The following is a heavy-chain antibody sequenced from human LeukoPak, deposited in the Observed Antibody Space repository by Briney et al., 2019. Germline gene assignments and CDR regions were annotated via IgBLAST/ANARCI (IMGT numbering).Heavy chain of an antibody. J-gene: IGHJ3*02. Sequence: ASVKVSCKASGYTFTGYYMHWVRQAPGQGLEWMGWINPNSGGTNYAQKFHGRVTMTRDTSISTAYMELSRLRSDDTAVYYCARDLGGTAAFDMGPRDKGHRLF. CDR2: INPNSGGT. V-gene: IGHV1-2*02. CDR3: ARDLGGTAAFD. D-gene: IGHD1-1*01. CDR1: GYTFTGYY.